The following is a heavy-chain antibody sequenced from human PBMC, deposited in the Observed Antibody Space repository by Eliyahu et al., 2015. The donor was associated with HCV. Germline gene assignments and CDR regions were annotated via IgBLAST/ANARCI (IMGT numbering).Heavy chain of an antibody. Sequence: QVQVVQSGAEVKXPGASVXVSCKASGYTFIDYYMHWVRQAPGQGLEWMGWINPNNGATNYAQNFQGRVTMTRDTSITTAYMELRNLRSDDTAVYYCAPTFASGKYLNLNWGQGTLVTVSS. CDR1: GYTFIDYY. J-gene: IGHJ4*02. CDR2: INPNNGAT. V-gene: IGHV1-2*02. D-gene: IGHD3-10*01. CDR3: APTFASGKYLNLN.